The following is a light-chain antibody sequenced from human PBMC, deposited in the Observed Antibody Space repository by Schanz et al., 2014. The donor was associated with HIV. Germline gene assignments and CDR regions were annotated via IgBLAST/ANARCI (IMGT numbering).Light chain of an antibody. CDR2: LGS. CDR1: QSLLHSTGYNY. Sequence: VMTQSPLSLPVTPGQPASISCRSSQSLLHSTGYNYLSWYLQKPGQSPQLLIYLGSNRASGVPDRFSGGGSGTDFTLKISRVEAEDVGVYYCMQGLQTPQFTFGPGTKVDIK. CDR3: MQGLQTPQFT. V-gene: IGKV2-28*01. J-gene: IGKJ3*01.